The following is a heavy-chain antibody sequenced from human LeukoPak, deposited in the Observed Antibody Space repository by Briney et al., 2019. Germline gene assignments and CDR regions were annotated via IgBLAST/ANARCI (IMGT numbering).Heavy chain of an antibody. CDR1: GGSFSGYY. D-gene: IGHD1-14*01. V-gene: IGHV4-34*01. Sequence: PSETLSLTCAVYGGSFSGYYWSWIRQPPGKGLEWIGEINHSGSTNYNPSLKSRVTISVDTSKNQFSLKLSSVAAADTAVYYCVRGRRGAHYFDYWGQGTLVTVSS. CDR3: VRGRRGAHYFDY. J-gene: IGHJ4*02. CDR2: INHSGST.